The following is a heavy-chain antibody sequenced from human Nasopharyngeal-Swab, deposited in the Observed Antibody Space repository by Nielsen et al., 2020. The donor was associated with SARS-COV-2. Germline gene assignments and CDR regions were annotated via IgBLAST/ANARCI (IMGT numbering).Heavy chain of an antibody. Sequence: SETLSLTCTVSGGSITSSRHRWGWMRQPPGKGLQWIGQIIVNRYTEYHPSVRGRITVYADTSENYFSLRLSSVTAADTAVYYCARLDPFGSEDKWGQGTLVTVSS. CDR2: IIVNRYT. CDR1: GGSITSSRHR. J-gene: IGHJ4*02. CDR3: ARLDPFGSEDK. D-gene: IGHD3-3*01. V-gene: IGHV4-39*02.